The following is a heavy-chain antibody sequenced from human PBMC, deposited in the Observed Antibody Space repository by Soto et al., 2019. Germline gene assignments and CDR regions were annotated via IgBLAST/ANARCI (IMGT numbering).Heavy chain of an antibody. D-gene: IGHD6-13*01. CDR3: ARDPRAAAGQTNWFDP. CDR2: INPNSGGT. Sequence: ASVKVSCKASGYTFTGYYMYWVRQAPGQGLEWMGWINPNSGGTNYAQKFQGWVTMTRDTSISTAYMELSRLRSDDTAVYYCARDPRAAAGQTNWFDPWGQGTLVNV. V-gene: IGHV1-2*04. J-gene: IGHJ5*02. CDR1: GYTFTGYY.